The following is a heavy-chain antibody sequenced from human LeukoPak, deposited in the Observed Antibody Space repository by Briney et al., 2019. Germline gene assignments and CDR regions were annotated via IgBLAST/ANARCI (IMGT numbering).Heavy chain of an antibody. Sequence: SETLSLTCTVSGGSISSYYWSWIREPPGKGLEWIGYIYTSGSTNYNPSLKSRVTISVDTSKNQSSLKLSSVTAADTAVYYCARVTGITMIVVVPNAFDIWGQGTMVTVSS. CDR2: IYTSGST. V-gene: IGHV4-4*09. J-gene: IGHJ3*02. CDR3: ARVTGITMIVVVPNAFDI. D-gene: IGHD3-22*01. CDR1: GGSISSYY.